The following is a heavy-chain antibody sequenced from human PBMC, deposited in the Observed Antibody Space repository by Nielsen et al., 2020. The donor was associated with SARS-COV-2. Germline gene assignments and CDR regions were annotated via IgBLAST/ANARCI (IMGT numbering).Heavy chain of an antibody. V-gene: IGHV3-11*06. CDR2: ISSSSSYT. CDR1: GFTFSDYY. J-gene: IGHJ4*02. Sequence: GESLKISCAASGFTFSDYYMSWIRQAPGKGLEWVSYISSSSSYTNYADSLKGRFTISRDNAKNSLYLQMNSLRAEDTAVYYCARDLHSYGSGSYYRHFGYWGQGLLVTVSS. D-gene: IGHD3-10*01. CDR3: ARDLHSYGSGSYYRHFGY.